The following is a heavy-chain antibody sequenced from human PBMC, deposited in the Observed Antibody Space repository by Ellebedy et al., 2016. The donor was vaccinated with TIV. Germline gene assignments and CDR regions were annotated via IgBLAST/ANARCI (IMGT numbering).Heavy chain of an antibody. J-gene: IGHJ6*02. D-gene: IGHD6-13*01. Sequence: MPSETLSLTCPVSGGSLNDDYWSWNRQLPKKGLEWLGYIYYSGSTNYNPSLRSRVTISVDTSKNQFSLKLSSVTTADTAVYFCARAKAAAGIHYYYDMDVWGQGTTVTVSS. CDR1: GGSLNDDY. V-gene: IGHV4-59*01. CDR2: IYYSGST. CDR3: ARAKAAAGIHYYYDMDV.